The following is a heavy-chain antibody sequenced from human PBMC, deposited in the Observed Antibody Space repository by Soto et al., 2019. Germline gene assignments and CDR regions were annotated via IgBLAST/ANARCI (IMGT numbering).Heavy chain of an antibody. Sequence: QVQLVQSGAEVKKPGASVKVSCKASGYTFTSYAMHWVRQAPGQRLEWMGWVNAGNGNTKYSQKFQGRVPITRDTSASTAYVDPSSLRAEDTAVYSCARPYSSGWYGEPEEYWVDRWGRGTLVTVSA. J-gene: IGHJ5*02. CDR3: ARPYSSGWYGEPEEYWVDR. V-gene: IGHV1-3*01. D-gene: IGHD6-19*01. CDR1: GYTFTSYA. CDR2: VNAGNGNT.